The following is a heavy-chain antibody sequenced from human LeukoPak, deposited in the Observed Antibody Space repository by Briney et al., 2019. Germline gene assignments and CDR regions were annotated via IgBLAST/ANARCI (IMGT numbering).Heavy chain of an antibody. D-gene: IGHD2-2*01. CDR2: ISYDGSNK. J-gene: IGHJ4*02. Sequence: GRSLRLSCAASGFTFSSYAMHWVRQAPGKGLEWVAVISYDGSNKYYADSVKGRFTISRDNSKNTLYLQMNSLRAEDTAVYYCARDPRVPAAPEYYFDYWGRGTLVTVSS. V-gene: IGHV3-30*04. CDR1: GFTFSSYA. CDR3: ARDPRVPAAPEYYFDY.